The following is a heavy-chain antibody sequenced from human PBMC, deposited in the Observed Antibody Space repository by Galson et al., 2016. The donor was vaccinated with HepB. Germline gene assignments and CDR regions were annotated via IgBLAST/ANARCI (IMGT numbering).Heavy chain of an antibody. D-gene: IGHD4-23*01. CDR1: GGSISGYY. Sequence: ETLSLTCTVSGGSISGYYWSWIRQPPGKGLEWIAYIYSSVSTNYNPSLKSRVTISIDASKNQFSLKLNSVAAADTAVYFCARVVYAGYSILGYYFDSWGQGTLVTVSS. CDR3: ARVVYAGYSILGYYFDS. CDR2: IYSSVST. J-gene: IGHJ4*02. V-gene: IGHV4-4*08.